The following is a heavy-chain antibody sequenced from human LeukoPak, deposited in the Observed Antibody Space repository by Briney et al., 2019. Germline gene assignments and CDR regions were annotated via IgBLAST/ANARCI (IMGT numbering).Heavy chain of an antibody. D-gene: IGHD1-26*01. V-gene: IGHV4-4*07. J-gene: IGHJ4*02. Sequence: SETLSLTCTVSGGSMSGYFWAWIRRPAGKGLEWIGRIYSSGTTNYNLSLKSRVTMSLDTSKKQFSLSLTSVTAADTAVYYCAREARGGSTYFDNWGQGTLVTVSS. CDR2: IYSSGTT. CDR3: AREARGGSTYFDN. CDR1: GGSMSGYF.